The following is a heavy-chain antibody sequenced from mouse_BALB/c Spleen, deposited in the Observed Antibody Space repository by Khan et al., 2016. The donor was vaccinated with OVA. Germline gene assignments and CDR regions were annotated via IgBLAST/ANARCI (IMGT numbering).Heavy chain of an antibody. V-gene: IGHV2-2*02. Sequence: QVQLKQSGPGLVQPSQSLSITCTVSGFSLTNYGVHWVRQSPGKGLEWLGVIWSGGSTDYHAAIISRLSISKDNSKSQVFFKMNSLQPNDTAMYYCARNYDYDEGLAYWGQGTLVTVSA. CDR1: GFSLTNYG. J-gene: IGHJ3*01. CDR2: IWSGGST. D-gene: IGHD2-4*01. CDR3: ARNYDYDEGLAY.